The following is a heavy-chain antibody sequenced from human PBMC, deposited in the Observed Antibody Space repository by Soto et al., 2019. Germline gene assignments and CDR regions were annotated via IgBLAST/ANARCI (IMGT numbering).Heavy chain of an antibody. D-gene: IGHD1-1*01. CDR3: ARGRYGDY. CDR2: ISAHNGNT. V-gene: IGHV1-18*01. Sequence: APGQGLEWMGWISAHNGNTDYAQKLQGRVIVTRDTSTSTAYMELRSLRSDDTAVYYCARGRYGDYWGQGALVPVSS. J-gene: IGHJ4*02.